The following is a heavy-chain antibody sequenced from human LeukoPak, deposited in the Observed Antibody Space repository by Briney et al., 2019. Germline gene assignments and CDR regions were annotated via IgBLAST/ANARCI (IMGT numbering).Heavy chain of an antibody. CDR2: IYSGGST. J-gene: IGHJ4*02. V-gene: IGHV3-66*01. Sequence: GGSLRLSCAASGFTVSSNYMSWVRQAPGKGLEWVSVIYSGGSTYYADSVKGRFTISRDNSKNTLYLQVNSLRAEDTAVYYCARDCWAYCSGLTNYWGQGTLVTVSS. D-gene: IGHD2-15*01. CDR3: ARDCWAYCSGLTNY. CDR1: GFTVSSNY.